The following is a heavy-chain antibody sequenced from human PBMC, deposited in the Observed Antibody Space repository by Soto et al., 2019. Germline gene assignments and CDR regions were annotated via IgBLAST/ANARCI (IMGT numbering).Heavy chain of an antibody. V-gene: IGHV3-23*01. CDR2: LSGDGKAT. D-gene: IGHD3-3*01. J-gene: IGHJ5*02. CDR1: GLTVGSSA. Sequence: GGSLRLSCAASGLTVGSSAMTWVRQAPGKGLEWISSLSGDGKATYYADSVKGRFTISRDISKNTLLLQMDSLRVEDTAIYFCARITRSWGQGTRVTVSS. CDR3: ARITRS.